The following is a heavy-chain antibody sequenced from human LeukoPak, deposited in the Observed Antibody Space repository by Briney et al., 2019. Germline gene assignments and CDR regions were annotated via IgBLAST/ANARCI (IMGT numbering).Heavy chain of an antibody. CDR1: GYTSTGYY. V-gene: IGHV1-2*02. Sequence: AASVKVSCKASGYTSTGYYMHWVRQAPGQGLEWMGWINPNSGGTNYAQKFQGRVTMTRDTSISTAYMELSRLRSDDTAVYYCARGKLYCSSTSCDYWGQGTLVTVSS. CDR2: INPNSGGT. CDR3: ARGKLYCSSTSCDY. D-gene: IGHD2-2*01. J-gene: IGHJ4*02.